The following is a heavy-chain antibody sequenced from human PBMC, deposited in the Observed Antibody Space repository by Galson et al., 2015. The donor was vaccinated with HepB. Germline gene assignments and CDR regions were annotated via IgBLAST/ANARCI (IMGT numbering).Heavy chain of an antibody. CDR2: ISAYNGNT. CDR1: GYTFTSYG. D-gene: IGHD2-15*01. V-gene: IGHV1-18*01. Sequence: SVKVSCKASGYTFTSYGISWVRQAPGQGLEWMGWISAYNGNTNYAQKLQGRVTMTTDTSTSTAYMELRSLRSDDTAVYYCARQNHCSGGSCHPYYYYYYMDVWGKGTTVTVSS. J-gene: IGHJ6*03. CDR3: ARQNHCSGGSCHPYYYYYYMDV.